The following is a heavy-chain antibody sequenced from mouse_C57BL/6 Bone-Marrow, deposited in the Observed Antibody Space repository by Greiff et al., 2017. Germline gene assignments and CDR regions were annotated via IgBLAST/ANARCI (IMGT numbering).Heavy chain of an antibody. J-gene: IGHJ3*01. CDR2: IYPGGGYT. D-gene: IGHD1-1*01. CDR3: ARHYGGSSYAWFAY. V-gene: IGHV1-63*01. CDR1: GYTFTNYW. Sequence: VQLVESGAELVRPGTSVKMSCKASGYTFTNYWIGWAKQRPGHGLEWIGDIYPGGGYTNYNEKFKGKATLTADKSSSTAYMQFSSLTSEDSAIYYCARHYGGSSYAWFAYWGQGTLVTVSA.